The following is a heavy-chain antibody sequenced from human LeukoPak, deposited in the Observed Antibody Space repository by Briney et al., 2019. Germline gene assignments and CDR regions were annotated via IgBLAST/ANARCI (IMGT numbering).Heavy chain of an antibody. V-gene: IGHV3-53*04. D-gene: IGHD1-1*01. J-gene: IGHJ4*02. CDR1: GFTFSSYE. CDR2: IYTGGNT. Sequence: PGGSLRLSCAASGFTFSSYEMSWVRQAPGKGLEWVSVIYTGGNTYYTDAVKGRFTISRHNSKNTLYLQMNSLRAEDTAVYYCARGGPATTVDYWGRGTLVTVSS. CDR3: ARGGPATTVDY.